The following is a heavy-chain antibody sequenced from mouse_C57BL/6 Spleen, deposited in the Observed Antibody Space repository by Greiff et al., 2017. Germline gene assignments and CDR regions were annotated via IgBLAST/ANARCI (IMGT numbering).Heavy chain of an antibody. J-gene: IGHJ4*01. CDR2: IYPGDGDT. CDR1: GYAFSSSW. V-gene: IGHV1-82*01. Sequence: QVQLKQSGPELVKPGASVKISCKASGYAFSSSWMNWVKQRPGKGLEWIGRIYPGDGDTNYNGKFKGKATLTADKSSSTAYMQLSSLTSEDSAVYFCARRYGTIMDYWGQGTSVTVSS. CDR3: ARRYGTIMDY. D-gene: IGHD1-1*01.